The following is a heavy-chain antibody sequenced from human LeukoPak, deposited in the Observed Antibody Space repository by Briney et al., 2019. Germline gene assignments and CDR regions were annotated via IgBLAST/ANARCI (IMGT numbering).Heavy chain of an antibody. J-gene: IGHJ5*02. Sequence: GGSLRLSCAASGFTFSDYTMNWVRQAPGKGLEWVSYIDLSGSVLYYVDSVKGRFTISRDNAKNSLYLQMNSLRAEDTAVYYCARDLQIVVGAAARGRGPFDPWGQGTLVTVSS. CDR3: ARDLQIVVGAAARGRGPFDP. D-gene: IGHD2-2*01. V-gene: IGHV3-48*04. CDR1: GFTFSDYT. CDR2: IDLSGSVL.